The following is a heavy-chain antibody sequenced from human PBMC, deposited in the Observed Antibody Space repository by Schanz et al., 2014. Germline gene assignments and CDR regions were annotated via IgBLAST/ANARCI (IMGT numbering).Heavy chain of an antibody. CDR2: ISNSGYTI. D-gene: IGHD6-6*01. CDR1: GFTFSDYY. J-gene: IGHJ6*02. Sequence: QVQLVESGGGLVKPGGSLRLSCAASGFTFSDYYMNWIRQAPGKGLEWVSYISNSGYTIYYADSVKGRLTISRDNAKNPQNRKKNSLRAEGAAVYSWARAPPPYSSSPYYWYYGMDVWGQGTTVTVSS. CDR3: ARAPPPYSSSPYYWYYGMDV. V-gene: IGHV3-11*01.